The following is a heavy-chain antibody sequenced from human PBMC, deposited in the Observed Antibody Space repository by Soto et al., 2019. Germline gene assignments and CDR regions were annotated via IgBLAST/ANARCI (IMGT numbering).Heavy chain of an antibody. D-gene: IGHD3-16*01. Sequence: VASVKVSCKASGYTFTSSGMSWVRQAPGQGLEWMGWVSAHTGSSEYAQRFQGRVTMTRDISIATAYMELSSLRSDDTAIYYCARMATFGSLNWFDPWGQGTLVTVSS. CDR3: ARMATFGSLNWFDP. CDR1: GYTFTSSG. J-gene: IGHJ5*02. CDR2: VSAHTGSS. V-gene: IGHV1-18*01.